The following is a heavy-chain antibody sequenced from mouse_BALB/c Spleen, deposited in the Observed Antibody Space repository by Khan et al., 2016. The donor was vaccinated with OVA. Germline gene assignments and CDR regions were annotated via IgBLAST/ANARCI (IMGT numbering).Heavy chain of an antibody. J-gene: IGHJ3*01. Sequence: EVQLQESGPSLVKPSQTLSLTCSVTGDSITSGYWNWIRKFPGNKLEYMGYIIYTGYTYYNPSLQSRISITRHTSKNQYYLQLKSVTDEDTATYYCARSTYRYAFVYWGQGTLVTVSA. V-gene: IGHV3-8*02. D-gene: IGHD2-12*01. CDR3: ARSTYRYAFVY. CDR2: IIYTGYT. CDR1: GDSITSGY.